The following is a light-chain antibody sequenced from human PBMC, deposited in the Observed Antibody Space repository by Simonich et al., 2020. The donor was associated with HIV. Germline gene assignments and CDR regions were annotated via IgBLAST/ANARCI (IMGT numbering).Light chain of an antibody. Sequence: DIQMTQSPSSLSASVGERVTITCQASQDISNTLNWYQQKTGKAPKLLIFDESNLETGVPSRFSGSASGTDFTFTISSLQPEDIATYYCQQYHHLPLTFAGGTKVEIK. CDR3: QQYHHLPLT. CDR1: QDISNT. V-gene: IGKV1-33*01. CDR2: DES. J-gene: IGKJ4*01.